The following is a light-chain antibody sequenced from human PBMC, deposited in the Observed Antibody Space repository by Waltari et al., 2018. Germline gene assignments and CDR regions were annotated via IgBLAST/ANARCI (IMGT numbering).Light chain of an antibody. CDR1: GSNIGAGID. Sequence: QSVLTQPPSVSGAPGQRVTISCTGSGSNIGAGIDVPWYQQLPRAAPKLPIYGSTSRPLGVPARFFGSTSGTSASLAITGLQAEDEADYYCQSYDTSLSVVFGGGTKLTVL. J-gene: IGLJ3*02. CDR3: QSYDTSLSVV. CDR2: GST. V-gene: IGLV1-40*01.